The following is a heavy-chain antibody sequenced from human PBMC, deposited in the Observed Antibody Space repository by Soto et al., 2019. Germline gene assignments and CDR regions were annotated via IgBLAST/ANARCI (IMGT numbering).Heavy chain of an antibody. Sequence: QVQLVQSGAEVKEPGASVKVSCKASGYTFTTQPIHWVRQAPGQRLEWMGWINPGNGNTEYSQKFHGRVIITRDTSASTAYMELSSLRSEDTSVYYCASRLGLVEGPFDYWGQGTLVTVSS. CDR1: GYTFTTQP. CDR2: INPGNGNT. V-gene: IGHV1-3*01. CDR3: ASRLGLVEGPFDY. J-gene: IGHJ4*02. D-gene: IGHD2-8*02.